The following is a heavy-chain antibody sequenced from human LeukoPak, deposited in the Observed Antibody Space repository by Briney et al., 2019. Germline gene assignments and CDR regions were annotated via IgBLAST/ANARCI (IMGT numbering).Heavy chain of an antibody. Sequence: SQTLSLTCTVSGGSISSGSYYWSWIRQPAGKGLEWIGCIYTSGSTNYNPSLKSRVTISVDTSKNQFSLKLSSVTAADTAVYYCARDRVYDFWSGTRDYMDVWGKGTTVTVSS. V-gene: IGHV4-61*02. CDR2: IYTSGST. CDR3: ARDRVYDFWSGTRDYMDV. J-gene: IGHJ6*03. D-gene: IGHD3-3*01. CDR1: GGSISSGSYY.